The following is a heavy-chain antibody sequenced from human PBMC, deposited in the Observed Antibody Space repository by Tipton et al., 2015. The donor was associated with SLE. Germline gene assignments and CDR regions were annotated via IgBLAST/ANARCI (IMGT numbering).Heavy chain of an antibody. V-gene: IGHV4-59*08. D-gene: IGHD6-13*01. CDR1: DGWYDGSFSSFY. CDR3: ARHEGRSWYGYYFDY. CDR2: MYYSGST. J-gene: IGHJ4*02. Sequence: TLSLTCAVYDGWYDGSFSSFYWSWIRQPPGKGLEWIGYMYYSGSTNYNPSLQSRVTISVDTSKNQLSLKLSSVTAADTAVYYCARHEGRSWYGYYFDYWGQGTLVTVSS.